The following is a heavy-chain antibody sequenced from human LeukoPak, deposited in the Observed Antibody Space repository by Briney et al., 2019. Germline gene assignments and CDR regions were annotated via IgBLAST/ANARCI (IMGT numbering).Heavy chain of an antibody. Sequence: GGSLRLSCAASGFTFSSYWMHWVRHARGKGRVWVSRINSDGGDISYADSVKGRFTISRDNAKNTLYLQMNSLRAEDTALYYCAKTGDYRYYFDYWGQGTLVTVSS. V-gene: IGHV3-74*01. CDR3: AKTGDYRYYFDY. CDR1: GFTFSSYW. D-gene: IGHD4-11*01. CDR2: INSDGGDI. J-gene: IGHJ4*02.